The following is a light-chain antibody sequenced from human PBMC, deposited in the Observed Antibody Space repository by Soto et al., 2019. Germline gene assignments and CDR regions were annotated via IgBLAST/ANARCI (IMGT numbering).Light chain of an antibody. Sequence: IQRTPNAWNLSASVGGRVTITCRASQSISSRLAWYQQKPGKAPKFLVYDASNLESGVPSRFSGSGSGTEFTLTISSLQPDDFATYYCQQYNSYSVTFGQGTKVDIK. CDR3: QQYNSYSVT. V-gene: IGKV1-5*01. J-gene: IGKJ1*01. CDR1: QSISSR. CDR2: DAS.